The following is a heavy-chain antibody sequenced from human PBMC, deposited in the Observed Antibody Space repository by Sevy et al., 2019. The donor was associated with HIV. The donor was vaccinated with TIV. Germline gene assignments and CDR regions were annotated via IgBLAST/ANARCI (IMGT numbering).Heavy chain of an antibody. V-gene: IGHV4-59*01. CDR1: GGSISSYY. D-gene: IGHD6-13*01. Sequence: SETLSLTCTVSGGSISSYYWSWIRQPPGKGLEWIGYIYYSGSTNYNPSLKSRVTISVDTSKNQFSLKLSSVTAADTAVYYCARAIAAAGTSYYGMDVWGQWTTVTVSS. CDR2: IYYSGST. CDR3: ARAIAAAGTSYYGMDV. J-gene: IGHJ6*02.